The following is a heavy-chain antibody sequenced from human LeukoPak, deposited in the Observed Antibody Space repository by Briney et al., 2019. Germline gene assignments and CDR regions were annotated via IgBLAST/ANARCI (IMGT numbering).Heavy chain of an antibody. Sequence: GGSLRLSCAASGFTFSSYGMHWVRQAPGKGLEWVAVIWYDGSNKYYADSVKGRFTISRDNSKNTLYLQMNSLRAEDTAEYYCASRSSSWFDPWGQGTLVTVSS. CDR3: ASRSSSWFDP. CDR2: IWYDGSNK. V-gene: IGHV3-33*01. J-gene: IGHJ5*02. D-gene: IGHD6-13*01. CDR1: GFTFSSYG.